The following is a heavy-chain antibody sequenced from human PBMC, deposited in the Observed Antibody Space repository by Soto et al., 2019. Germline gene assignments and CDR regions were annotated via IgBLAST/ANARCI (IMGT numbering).Heavy chain of an antibody. V-gene: IGHV4-59*01. CDR2: IYYSGST. J-gene: IGHJ4*02. CDR3: ARDRDSRYYFDY. D-gene: IGHD3-10*01. Sequence: SETLSLTCTVSGGSISSYYWSWIRQPPGKGLEWIGYIYYSGSTNYNPSLKSRVTISVDTSKNQFSLKLSSVTAADTAVYYCARDRDSRYYFDYWGQGTLVTV. CDR1: GGSISSYY.